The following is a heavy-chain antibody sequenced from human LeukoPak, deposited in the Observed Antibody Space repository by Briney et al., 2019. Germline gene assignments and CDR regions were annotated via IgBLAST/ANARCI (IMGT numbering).Heavy chain of an antibody. D-gene: IGHD6-13*01. V-gene: IGHV1-2*02. CDR2: INPNSGGT. Sequence: ASVKVSCKASGYTFTGYYMHWVRHAPGQGLEWMGWINPNSGGTNYAQKLQGRVTMTTDTSTSTAYKELRSLRFDDTAVYFCARYSEGGSSWSPGAFDIWGQGTMVTVSS. CDR1: GYTFTGYY. J-gene: IGHJ3*02. CDR3: ARYSEGGSSWSPGAFDI.